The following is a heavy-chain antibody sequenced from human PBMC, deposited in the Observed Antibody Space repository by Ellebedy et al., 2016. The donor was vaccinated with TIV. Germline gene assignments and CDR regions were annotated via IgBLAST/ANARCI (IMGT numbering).Heavy chain of an antibody. D-gene: IGHD3-10*01. Sequence: GESLKISCAASGFTFSSYGIHWVRQAPGKGLEWVAIIWYDGSNKYYGDSVKGRFTVSRDNAKNSLYLQMNSLRAEDTAVYYCARDSGIRTVDYWGQGTLVTVSS. CDR1: GFTFSSYG. V-gene: IGHV3-33*01. CDR2: IWYDGSNK. J-gene: IGHJ4*02. CDR3: ARDSGIRTVDY.